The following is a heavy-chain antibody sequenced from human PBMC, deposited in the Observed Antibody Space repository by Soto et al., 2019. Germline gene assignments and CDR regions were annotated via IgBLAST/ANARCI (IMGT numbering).Heavy chain of an antibody. CDR1: GDSVSSNSAA. CDR3: AREGRIAVAAYDAFDI. CDR2: TYYRSKWYN. Sequence: SQTLSLTCAISGDSVSSNSAAWNWIRQSPSRGLEWLGRTYYRSKWYNDYAVSVKSRITINPDTSKNQFSLQLNSVTPEDTAVYYCAREGRIAVAAYDAFDIWGQGTMVTVSS. V-gene: IGHV6-1*01. D-gene: IGHD6-19*01. J-gene: IGHJ3*02.